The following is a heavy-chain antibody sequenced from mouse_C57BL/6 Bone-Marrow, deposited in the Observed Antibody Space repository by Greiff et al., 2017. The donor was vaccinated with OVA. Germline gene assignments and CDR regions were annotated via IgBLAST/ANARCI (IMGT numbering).Heavy chain of an antibody. V-gene: IGHV4-1*01. CDR2: INPDSSTI. CDR3: ARPEYSNYDFAY. D-gene: IGHD2-5*01. Sequence: EVKLMESGGGLVQPGGSLKLSCAASGIDFSRYWMSWVRRAPGKGLEWIGEINPDSSTINYAPSLKDKFIISRDNAKNTLYLQMSKVRSEDTALYYCARPEYSNYDFAYWGQGTLVTVSA. CDR1: GIDFSRYW. J-gene: IGHJ3*01.